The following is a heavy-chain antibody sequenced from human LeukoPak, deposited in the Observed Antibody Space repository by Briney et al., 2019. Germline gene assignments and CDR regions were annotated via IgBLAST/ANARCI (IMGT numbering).Heavy chain of an antibody. D-gene: IGHD3-10*01. CDR1: GYTFTSYA. Sequence: ASVTVSCKASGYTFTSYAMNWVRQAPGQGLEWMGWINANTGNPTYAQGFTGRFVFSLDTSVSTAYLQISSLKAEDTAVYYCARLLVHYYGPGILNLYYYYYMDVWGKGTTVTVSS. V-gene: IGHV7-4-1*02. CDR2: INANTGNP. J-gene: IGHJ6*03. CDR3: ARLLVHYYGPGILNLYYYYYMDV.